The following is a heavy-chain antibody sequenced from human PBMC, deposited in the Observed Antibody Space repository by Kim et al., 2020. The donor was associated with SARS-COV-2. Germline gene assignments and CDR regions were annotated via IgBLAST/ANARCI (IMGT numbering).Heavy chain of an antibody. CDR2: IIGGGDVI. Sequence: GGSLRLSCAASGFTFEDDYMSWIRQAPGKGLEWVAYIIGGGDVISYADSVKGRFTISRDNAKNSLFLEMNSLRAEDTAVYFCAREHSGYTGFIYW. D-gene: IGHD5-12*01. CDR3: AREHSGYTGFIYW. V-gene: IGHV3-11*04. J-gene: IGHJ2*01. CDR1: GFTFEDDY.